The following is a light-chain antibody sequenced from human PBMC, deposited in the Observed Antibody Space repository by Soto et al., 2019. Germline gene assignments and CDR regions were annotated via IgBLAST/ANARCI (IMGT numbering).Light chain of an antibody. CDR2: KAS. CDR1: QSISSW. CDR3: QQYNSYSRT. J-gene: IGKJ2*01. Sequence: DIQMTQSPSTLSAFVGDRVTITCRASQSISSWLVWYQQKPGKAPKLLIYKASSLESGVPSRFSGSGSGTEFTLTISSLQPDDFATYYCQQYNSYSRTFGQGTKLEIK. V-gene: IGKV1-5*03.